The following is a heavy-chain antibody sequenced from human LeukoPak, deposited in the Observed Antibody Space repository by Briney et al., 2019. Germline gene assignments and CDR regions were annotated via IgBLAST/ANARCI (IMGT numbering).Heavy chain of an antibody. CDR2: ISAYNGNT. J-gene: IGHJ6*03. V-gene: IGHV1-18*01. Sequence: ASVKVSCKASGYTFTSYGFSWVRQAPGQGLEWMGWISAYNGNTNYAQKLQGRVTMTTDTSTSTAYMELRSLRSDDTAVYYCAKWGQDIVVVPAAPAYYYYYMDVWGKGTTVTVSS. CDR3: AKWGQDIVVVPAAPAYYYYYMDV. D-gene: IGHD2-2*01. CDR1: GYTFTSYG.